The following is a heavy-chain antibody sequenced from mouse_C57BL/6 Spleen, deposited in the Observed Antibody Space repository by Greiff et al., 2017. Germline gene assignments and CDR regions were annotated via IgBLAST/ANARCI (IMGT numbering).Heavy chain of an antibody. CDR2: ISDGGSYT. Sequence: EVKLVESGGGLVKPGGSLKLSCAASGFTFSSYAMSWVRQTPEKRLEWVATISDGGSYTYYPDNVKGRFTISRDNAKNNLYLQMSHLKSEDTAMYYCAREDYGSSYVYFDYWGQGTTLTVSS. CDR3: AREDYGSSYVYFDY. J-gene: IGHJ2*01. D-gene: IGHD1-1*01. CDR1: GFTFSSYA. V-gene: IGHV5-4*01.